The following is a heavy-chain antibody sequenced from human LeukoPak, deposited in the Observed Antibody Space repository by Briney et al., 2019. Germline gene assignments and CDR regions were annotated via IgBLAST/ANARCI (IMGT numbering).Heavy chain of an antibody. CDR3: ARSWMVGEGAFDI. V-gene: IGHV4-34*01. D-gene: IGHD1-26*01. CDR2: INHSGST. J-gene: IGHJ3*02. Sequence: PSETLSLTCAVYGGSFSGYYWSWIRQPPGKGLEWIGEINHSGSTNYNPSLKSRVTISVDTSKNQFSLKLSSVTAADTALYYCARSWMVGEGAFDIWGQGSMVSVSS. CDR1: GGSFSGYY.